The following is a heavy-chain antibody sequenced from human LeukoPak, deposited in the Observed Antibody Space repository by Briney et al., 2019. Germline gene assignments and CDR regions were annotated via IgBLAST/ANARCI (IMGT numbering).Heavy chain of an antibody. Sequence: PGGSLRLSCAASGFTFSNAWMNWVRQAPGKGLEWVGRVKSIPDGGTTDYAAPVIGRFTISRDDSKNTLYLHMSSLRTEDTAVYYCTPGPRRYSYDYYSADWGQGTLVTVSS. CDR2: VKSIPDGGTT. J-gene: IGHJ4*02. CDR1: GFTFSNAW. CDR3: TPGPRRYSYDYYSAD. V-gene: IGHV3-15*01. D-gene: IGHD5-18*01.